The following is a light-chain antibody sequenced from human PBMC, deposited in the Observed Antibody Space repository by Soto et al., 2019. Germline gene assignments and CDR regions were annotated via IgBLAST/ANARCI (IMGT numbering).Light chain of an antibody. J-gene: IGKJ2*01. CDR2: GAS. Sequence: ELVLTQSPGTLSLSPGEITTLSCRASQSVSSSYLAWYQQKPGQAPRLLIYGASNRATGIPDRFSGSGSGTDFTLTISRLEPEDFAVYFCQQYGRSPPFTFGQGTKVEIK. CDR3: QQYGRSPPFT. V-gene: IGKV3-20*01. CDR1: QSVSSSY.